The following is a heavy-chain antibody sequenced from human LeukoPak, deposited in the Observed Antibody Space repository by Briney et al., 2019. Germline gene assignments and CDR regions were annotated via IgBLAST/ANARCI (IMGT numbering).Heavy chain of an antibody. V-gene: IGHV4-59*08. CDR1: GVSITSYY. Sequence: SETLSLTCTVSGVSITSYYWSWIRQPPGKALEWIGYIYFSGSTKYNPSLESRVTISVDTSRNQFSLKLNSVTAADTAVYYCATLGGTAVWGQGTLVTVSS. CDR2: IYFSGST. D-gene: IGHD1-14*01. J-gene: IGHJ4*02. CDR3: ATLGGTAV.